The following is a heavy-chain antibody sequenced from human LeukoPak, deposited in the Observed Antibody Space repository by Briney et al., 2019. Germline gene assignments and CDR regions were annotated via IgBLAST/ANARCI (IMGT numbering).Heavy chain of an antibody. D-gene: IGHD4-17*01. CDR1: GFTFSSYA. J-gene: IGHJ4*02. V-gene: IGHV3-7*01. Sequence: PGGSLRLSCAASGFTFSSYAMSWVRQAPGKGLEWVANIKQDGSEKYYVDSVKGRFTISRDDAKNSLYLQMNSLRAKDTAVYYCARDDPTTGTDYWGQGTLVTVSS. CDR3: ARDDPTTGTDY. CDR2: IKQDGSEK.